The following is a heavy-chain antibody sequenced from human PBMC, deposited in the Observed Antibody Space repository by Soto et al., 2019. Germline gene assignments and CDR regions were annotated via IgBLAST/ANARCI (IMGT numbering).Heavy chain of an antibody. Sequence: EVQLVESGGGLVQPGGSLRLSCAASGFTLSNYWMHWARQAPGKGLVWVSRISSDGSSTNYADSVKGRFTISRDNAKNTLHLQINSPRAEDTAVYYCARVPYCSSSSCYSYFDSWGQGTLVTVSS. J-gene: IGHJ4*02. CDR3: ARVPYCSSSSCYSYFDS. CDR2: ISSDGSST. CDR1: GFTLSNYW. D-gene: IGHD2-2*01. V-gene: IGHV3-74*01.